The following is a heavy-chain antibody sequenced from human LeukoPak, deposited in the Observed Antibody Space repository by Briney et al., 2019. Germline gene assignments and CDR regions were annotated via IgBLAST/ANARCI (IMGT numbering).Heavy chain of an antibody. CDR1: GFSFSSYN. D-gene: IGHD6-13*01. Sequence: GGSLRLSCAASGFSFSSYNMNWVRQAPGKGLEWVSSISGSSSYVYYADSVKGRFTISRDNTKNSVYLQMNSLRAEDTAVYSCPRNQHLGPIDYWGQGTLVTVFS. CDR2: ISGSSSYV. J-gene: IGHJ4*02. V-gene: IGHV3-21*01. CDR3: PRNQHLGPIDY.